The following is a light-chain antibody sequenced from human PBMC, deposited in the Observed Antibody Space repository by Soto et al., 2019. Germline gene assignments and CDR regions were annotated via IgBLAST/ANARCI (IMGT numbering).Light chain of an antibody. CDR2: DAS. J-gene: IGKJ1*01. CDR3: QQYNSYYPRT. Sequence: DIHMTQSPSTLSASVGYRFTITCRASQSISSWLAWYQQKPVKAPKLLXYDASSLESGVPSRFSGSGSGTEFTLTISSLQHDDFANYYCQQYNSYYPRTCGQGTKVDIK. V-gene: IGKV1-5*01. CDR1: QSISSW.